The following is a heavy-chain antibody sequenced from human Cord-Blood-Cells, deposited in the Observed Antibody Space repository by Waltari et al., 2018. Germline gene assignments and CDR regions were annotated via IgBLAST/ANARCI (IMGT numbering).Heavy chain of an antibody. CDR1: GGTFSSYA. J-gene: IGHJ3*02. D-gene: IGHD2-2*01. Sequence: QVQLVQSGAEVKKPGSSVKVSCKASGGTFSSYAISWVRQAPGQGLEWMGRIIPILGIANYAKKFQGRVTITADKSTSTAYMELSSLRSEDTAVYYCARPGRYCSSTSCYDAFDIWGQGTMVTVSS. CDR3: ARPGRYCSSTSCYDAFDI. V-gene: IGHV1-69*09. CDR2: IIPILGIA.